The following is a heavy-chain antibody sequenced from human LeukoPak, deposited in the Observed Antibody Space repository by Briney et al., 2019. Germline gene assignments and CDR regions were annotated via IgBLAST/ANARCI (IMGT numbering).Heavy chain of an antibody. V-gene: IGHV4-39*01. CDR1: GGSISSGSYY. J-gene: IGHJ4*02. CDR2: IYHSGST. D-gene: IGHD2-2*01. CDR3: ARQTDIVVVPAALDY. Sequence: SETLSLTCTVSGGSISSGSYYWSWIRQPPGKVLEWIGSIYHSGSTYYNPSLKSRVTISVDTSKNPFSLKLSSVTAADTAVYYCARQTDIVVVPAALDYWGQGTLVTVSS.